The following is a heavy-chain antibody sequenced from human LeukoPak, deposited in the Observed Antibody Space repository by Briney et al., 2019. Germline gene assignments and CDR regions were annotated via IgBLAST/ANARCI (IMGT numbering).Heavy chain of an antibody. CDR2: INPNTGGT. V-gene: IGHV1-2*02. Sequence: ASVKVSCKASGFTFNAYYMHWVRQAPGQGLEWMGWINPNTGGTNYAQKFQGRVTMTRDTSISTAYMELSRLRSDDTAVYYCARRYCSGGGCLGWFVLWGQGTLVTVSS. D-gene: IGHD2-15*01. CDR3: ARRYCSGGGCLGWFVL. CDR1: GFTFNAYY. J-gene: IGHJ5*02.